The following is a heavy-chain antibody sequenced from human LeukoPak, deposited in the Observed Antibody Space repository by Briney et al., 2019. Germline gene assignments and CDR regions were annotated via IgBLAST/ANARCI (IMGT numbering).Heavy chain of an antibody. J-gene: IGHJ6*03. CDR1: GFTFSSYS. Sequence: GGSLRLSCAASGFTFSSYSMKWVRQAPGKGLEWVSYISSSSSTIYYADSVRGRFTISRDNAKNSLYLQMNSLRAEDTAVYYCTRDNVFWPYMDVWGKGTTVTVSS. V-gene: IGHV3-48*04. CDR2: ISSSSSTI. D-gene: IGHD3-3*01. CDR3: TRDNVFWPYMDV.